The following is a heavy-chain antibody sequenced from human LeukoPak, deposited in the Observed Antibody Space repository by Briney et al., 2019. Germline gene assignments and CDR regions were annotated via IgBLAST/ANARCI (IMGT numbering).Heavy chain of an antibody. CDR1: GYTFTSYA. Sequence: GASVKVSCKASGYTFTSYAMNWVRQAPGQGLEWMGIINPSGGSTSYAQKFQGRVTMTRDTSTSTVYMELSSLRSEDTAVYYCAREMSVVVPAANYGMDVWGQGTTVTVSS. CDR3: AREMSVVVPAANYGMDV. D-gene: IGHD2-2*01. V-gene: IGHV1-46*01. CDR2: INPSGGST. J-gene: IGHJ6*02.